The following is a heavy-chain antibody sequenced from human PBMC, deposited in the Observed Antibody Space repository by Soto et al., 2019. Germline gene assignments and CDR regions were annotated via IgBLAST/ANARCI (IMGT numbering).Heavy chain of an antibody. CDR3: ARDWGSSGWFNWFDS. D-gene: IGHD6-19*01. Sequence: QVQLVESGGGVVQPGRSLTLSCAASGFTFNNYGMHWVRQAPGKGLEWVAMLSHDGTIAYYGDSVRGRFTVSRDESKNTHYLQMNSLRPEYTAVYYCARDWGSSGWFNWFDSWGQGTLVTVSS. V-gene: IGHV3-30*03. CDR1: GFTFNNYG. CDR2: LSHDGTIA. J-gene: IGHJ5*01.